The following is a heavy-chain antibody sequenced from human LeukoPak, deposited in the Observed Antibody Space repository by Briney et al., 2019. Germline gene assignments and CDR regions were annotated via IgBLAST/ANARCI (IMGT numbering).Heavy chain of an antibody. D-gene: IGHD1-26*01. J-gene: IGHJ4*02. Sequence: PGGSLRLSCAASGFTFGSYAMSWVRQAPGKGLEWVSAISGSGGSTYYADSVKGRFTISRDNSKNTLYLQMNSLRAEDTAVYYCAKGRLYSGSYIPLSDFDYWGQGTLVTVSS. V-gene: IGHV3-23*01. CDR1: GFTFGSYA. CDR3: AKGRLYSGSYIPLSDFDY. CDR2: ISGSGGST.